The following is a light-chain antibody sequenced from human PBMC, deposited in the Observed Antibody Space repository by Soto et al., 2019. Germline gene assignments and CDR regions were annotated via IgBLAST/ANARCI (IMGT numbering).Light chain of an antibody. CDR2: AAS. V-gene: IGKV1-39*01. CDR1: QSISSY. CDR3: QQSYSTPRT. Sequence: EIQMTQSPSSLSASVGDRVTITSLASQSISSYLNWYQQKPGKAPKLLIYAASSLQSGVPSRFSGSGSGTDFTLTISSLQPEDFATYYCQQSYSTPRTFGQGTK. J-gene: IGKJ1*01.